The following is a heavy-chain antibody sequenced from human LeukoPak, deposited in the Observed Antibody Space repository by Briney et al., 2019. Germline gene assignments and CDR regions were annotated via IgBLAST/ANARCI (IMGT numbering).Heavy chain of an antibody. CDR2: INPNSGGT. J-gene: IGHJ6*02. CDR3: AREGGYLVSSWWSYYYGMDV. Sequence: GASVKVSCKASGYTFTGYYMHWVRQAPGQGLEWMGWINPNSGGTNYAQKLQGRVTMTTDTSTSTAYMELRSLRSDDTAVYYCAREGGYLVSSWWSYYYGMDVWGQGTTVTVSS. D-gene: IGHD6-13*01. CDR1: GYTFTGYY. V-gene: IGHV1-2*02.